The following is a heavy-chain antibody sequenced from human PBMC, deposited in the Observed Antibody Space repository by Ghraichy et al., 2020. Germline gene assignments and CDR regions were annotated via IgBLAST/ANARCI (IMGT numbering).Heavy chain of an antibody. J-gene: IGHJ6*02. Sequence: SETLSLTCTVSGGSISSGAHYWSWIRQHPGKGLEWIGSIHYSGSTYYNPSLKSRVTISVDTSKNQFSLILSSVTAADRAVVYCASSLSPVNTMRYAMDVWGQGTTVTGSS. V-gene: IGHV4-31*03. CDR1: GGSISSGAHY. CDR3: ASSLSPVNTMRYAMDV. CDR2: IHYSGST. D-gene: IGHD4-17*01.